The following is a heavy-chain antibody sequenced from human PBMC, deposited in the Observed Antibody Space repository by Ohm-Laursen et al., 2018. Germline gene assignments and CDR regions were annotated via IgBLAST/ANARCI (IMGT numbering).Heavy chain of an antibody. D-gene: IGHD1-26*01. Sequence: SLRLSCAASGFIFSNYWMTWVRQAPGTGLEWVANISKDGGETYYVDSVKGRFTISRDNAKNSLYLQMNSLRDEDTAIYYCVKECGGTYNFWGQGTLVSVSS. CDR2: ISKDGGET. CDR3: VKECGGTYNF. J-gene: IGHJ4*02. V-gene: IGHV3-7*01. CDR1: GFIFSNYW.